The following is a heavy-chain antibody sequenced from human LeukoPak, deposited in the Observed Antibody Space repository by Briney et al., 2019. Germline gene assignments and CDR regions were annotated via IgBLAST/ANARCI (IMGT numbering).Heavy chain of an antibody. Sequence: SETLSLTCTLSGDSISSSYYWSWIRQPPGKGLEWIGFIYYSGSTNYNPSLKSRVTISVDTSKNQFSLKLSSVTAADTAVYYCARQYRSGGTCSSFDYWGQGTLVTVSS. CDR1: GDSISSSYY. CDR3: ARQYRSGGTCSSFDY. V-gene: IGHV4-59*08. D-gene: IGHD2-15*01. CDR2: IYYSGST. J-gene: IGHJ4*02.